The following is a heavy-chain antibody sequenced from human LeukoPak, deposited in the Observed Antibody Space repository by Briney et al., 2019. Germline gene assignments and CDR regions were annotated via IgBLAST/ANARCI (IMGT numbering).Heavy chain of an antibody. D-gene: IGHD2-15*01. J-gene: IGHJ4*02. CDR3: ARGPQLGYCSGGSCYSNYYFDY. CDR1: GYTFTGYY. V-gene: IGHV1-2*04. Sequence: ASVKVSCKASGYTFTGYYMHWVRQAPGQGLEWMGWINPNSGGTNYAQKFQGWVTMTRDTPISTAYMELSRLRSDDTAVYYCARGPQLGYCSGGSCYSNYYFDYWGQGTLVTVSS. CDR2: INPNSGGT.